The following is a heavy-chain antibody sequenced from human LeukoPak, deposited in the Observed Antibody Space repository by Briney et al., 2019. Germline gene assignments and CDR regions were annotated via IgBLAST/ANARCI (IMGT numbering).Heavy chain of an antibody. CDR1: GFTFSTYG. D-gene: IGHD3-22*01. CDR2: IYYSGST. J-gene: IGHJ4*02. V-gene: IGHV4-39*01. Sequence: GSLRLSCAASGFTFSTYGMSWVRQAPGKGLEWIGSIYYSGSTYYNPSLKSRVTISVDTSKNQFSLKLSSVTAADTAVYYCARQLRGGYYDSSGYYSADYWDQGTLVTVSS. CDR3: ARQLRGGYYDSSGYYSADY.